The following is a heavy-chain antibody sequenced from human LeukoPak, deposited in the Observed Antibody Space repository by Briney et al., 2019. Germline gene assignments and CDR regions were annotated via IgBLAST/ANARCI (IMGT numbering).Heavy chain of an antibody. CDR1: GFTFSNYW. J-gene: IGHJ4*02. D-gene: IGHD1-26*01. Sequence: PGGSLRLSCAASGFTFSNYWMSWVRQAPGKGLEWVANIRQDGSEKYSVDSVKGRFTISRDNAKNSLYLQMSSLRAEDTAVYYCARDKRADEGSKFDYWGQGTLVTVSS. CDR2: IRQDGSEK. CDR3: ARDKRADEGSKFDY. V-gene: IGHV3-7*03.